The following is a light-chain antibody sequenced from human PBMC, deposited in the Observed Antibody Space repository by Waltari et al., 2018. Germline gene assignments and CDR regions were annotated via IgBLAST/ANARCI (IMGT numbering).Light chain of an antibody. CDR3: QQYGGSPTWT. Sequence: EIMLTQSPGTLSLSLGDRATLSCRASQSITNNFLAWYQLKPGQAPRLLFYGASSRATGIPDRFSGSGSGADFTLTISRLEPEDFAVYYCQQYGGSPTWTFGQGTKVEIK. CDR1: QSITNNF. V-gene: IGKV3-20*01. CDR2: GAS. J-gene: IGKJ1*01.